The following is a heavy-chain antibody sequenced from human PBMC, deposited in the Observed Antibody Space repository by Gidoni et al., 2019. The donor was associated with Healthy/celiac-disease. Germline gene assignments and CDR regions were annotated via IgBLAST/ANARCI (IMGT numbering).Heavy chain of an antibody. Sequence: QVQLVESGGGLVKPGGSLRLSCAASGFTFSYYYMSWIRLAPGKGLEWVSYISSSSSYTNYADSVKGRFTISRDNAKNSLYLQMNSLRAEDTAVYYCARLPRGDGYNPVWGQGTLVTVSS. CDR3: ARLPRGDGYNPV. CDR2: ISSSSSYT. V-gene: IGHV3-11*06. D-gene: IGHD5-12*01. CDR1: GFTFSYYY. J-gene: IGHJ4*02.